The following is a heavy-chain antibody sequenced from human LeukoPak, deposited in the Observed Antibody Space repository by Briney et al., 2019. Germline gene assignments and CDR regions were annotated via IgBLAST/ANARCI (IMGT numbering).Heavy chain of an antibody. V-gene: IGHV3-23*01. CDR2: ISGSSGNT. Sequence: SGGSLRLSCAASRFAFSSYAMTWVRQAPGKGLEWVSTISGSSGNTYYADSVKGRFTISRDNSKNTLYLQMNSLRAEDTAVYYCARERNGYYSRHFDYWGQGTLVTVSS. CDR3: ARERNGYYSRHFDY. CDR1: RFAFSSYA. D-gene: IGHD3-22*01. J-gene: IGHJ4*02.